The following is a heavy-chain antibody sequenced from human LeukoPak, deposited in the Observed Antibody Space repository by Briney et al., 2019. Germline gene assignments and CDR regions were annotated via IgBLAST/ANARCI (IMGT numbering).Heavy chain of an antibody. Sequence: GGSLRLSCVASGFTFSSYWMHWVRQDPRKGLVWVSRINGDGRNINYADSVRGRFTIPRDNSKNTLYLQMNSLRAEDTAVYYCAKDREVVAGTEEFDYWGQGTLVTVSS. D-gene: IGHD6-19*01. CDR2: INGDGRNI. J-gene: IGHJ4*02. V-gene: IGHV3-74*01. CDR3: AKDREVVAGTEEFDY. CDR1: GFTFSSYW.